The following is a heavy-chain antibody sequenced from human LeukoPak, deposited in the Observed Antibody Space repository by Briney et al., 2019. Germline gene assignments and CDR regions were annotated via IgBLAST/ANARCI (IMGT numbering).Heavy chain of an antibody. J-gene: IGHJ4*02. CDR3: ARDVGARLPGY. D-gene: IGHD6-6*01. V-gene: IGHV4-59*12. Sequence: PSETLSLTCTVSGGSISSYYWSWIRQPPGKGLEWIGYIYYSGSTNYNPSLKSRVTISVDTSKNQFSLRLNSVTAADTAVYYCARDVGARLPGYWGQGTLVTVS. CDR1: GGSISSYY. CDR2: IYYSGST.